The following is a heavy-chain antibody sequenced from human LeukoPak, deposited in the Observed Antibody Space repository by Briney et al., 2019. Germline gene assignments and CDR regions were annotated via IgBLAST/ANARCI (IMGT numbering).Heavy chain of an antibody. V-gene: IGHV3-48*01. D-gene: IGHD1-7*01. CDR1: GFTFSTYS. CDR2: IQSSSNTI. J-gene: IGHJ3*02. CDR3: ARKLKTGTTEGAFDI. Sequence: GGSLRLSCAASGFTFSTYSMNWVRQTPGKGLEWVSYIQSSSNTIYYADSVKGRFTISRDNAKNALYLQMNSLKAEDTALYYCARKLKTGTTEGAFDIWGQGTMVTVSS.